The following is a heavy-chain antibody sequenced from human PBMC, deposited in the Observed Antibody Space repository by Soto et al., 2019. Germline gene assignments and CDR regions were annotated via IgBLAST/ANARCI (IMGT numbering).Heavy chain of an antibody. Sequence: GASVKVSCKASGYTFTNYYIHWVRQAPGQGLEWMGVISPSGGSTSYAQKFQGRITMTRDTSTSTVDMEVSSLRFEDTAVYYCARATNYYYAMDVWGQGTTVTVSS. CDR2: ISPSGGST. V-gene: IGHV1-46*01. J-gene: IGHJ6*02. CDR1: GYTFTNYY. CDR3: ARATNYYYAMDV.